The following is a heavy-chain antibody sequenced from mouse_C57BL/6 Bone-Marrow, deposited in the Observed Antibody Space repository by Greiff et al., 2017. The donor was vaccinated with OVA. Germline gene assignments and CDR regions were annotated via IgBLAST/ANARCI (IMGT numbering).Heavy chain of an antibody. CDR3: ARGGYYGSSYDY. D-gene: IGHD1-1*01. J-gene: IGHJ2*01. CDR2: IDPSDSYT. Sequence: QVQLQQPGAELVRPGTSVKLSCKASGYTFTSYWMHWVKQRPGQGLEWIGVIDPSDSYTNYNQKFKGKATLTVDTSSSTAYLQLSSLTSEDSAVYYCARGGYYGSSYDYWGQGTTLTVSS. CDR1: GYTFTSYW. V-gene: IGHV1-59*01.